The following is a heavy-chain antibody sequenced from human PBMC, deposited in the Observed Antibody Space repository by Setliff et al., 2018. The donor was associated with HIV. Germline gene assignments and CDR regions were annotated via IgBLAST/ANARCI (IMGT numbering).Heavy chain of an antibody. D-gene: IGHD6-25*01. CDR3: ARSRPYNSALDY. Sequence: GVLRLSCVGSGFIFSDYYIDWVRQAPGKGLEWVSTIYSDGSTYHRDSVKGRFTLSRDNSKNTVYLQVGSLRPDDTAMYYCARSRPYNSALDYWGQGTLVTVSS. V-gene: IGHV3-66*02. CDR2: IYSDGST. CDR1: GFIFSDYY. J-gene: IGHJ4*02.